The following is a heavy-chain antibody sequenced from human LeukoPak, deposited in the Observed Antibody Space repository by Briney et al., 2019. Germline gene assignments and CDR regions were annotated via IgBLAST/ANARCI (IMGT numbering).Heavy chain of an antibody. CDR3: ARGYYGMDV. J-gene: IGHJ6*02. V-gene: IGHV1-2*02. Sequence: ASVKVSCKASGYTFTGQYLYWARQTPGQGLEWMGWINPKTGDTDSAQNSQGRVTMTRDTSITTVYMELSSLTSDDTAVYYCARGYYGMDVWGQGTTVTVSS. CDR1: GYTFTGQY. CDR2: INPKTGDT.